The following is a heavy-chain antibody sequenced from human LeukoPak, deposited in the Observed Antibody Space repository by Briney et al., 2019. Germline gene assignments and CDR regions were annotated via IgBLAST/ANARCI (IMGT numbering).Heavy chain of an antibody. CDR1: GYNFINYW. CDR2: IHPGDSET. V-gene: IGHV5-51*01. Sequence: GESLKISCKGFGYNFINYWIGWVRQTPGKGLAWMGLIHPGDSETRYSPSFQGQVTISADKSISTAYLQWSSLKASDTAMYYCARRVGYSYGLNWFDPWGQGTLVTVSS. D-gene: IGHD5-18*01. J-gene: IGHJ5*02. CDR3: ARRVGYSYGLNWFDP.